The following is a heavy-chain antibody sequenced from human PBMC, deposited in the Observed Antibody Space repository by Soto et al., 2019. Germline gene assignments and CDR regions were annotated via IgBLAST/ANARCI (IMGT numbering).Heavy chain of an antibody. CDR2: IYSGGST. CDR3: ARAGHSGYPYYFDY. D-gene: IGHD3-22*01. Sequence: EVQLVESGGGLVQPGGSLRLSCAASGFTVSSNYMSWVRQAPGKGLEWVSVIYSGGSTYYADSLKGRFTISRDNSKNTLYLQMNSLRADDTAVYYCARAGHSGYPYYFDYWGQGTLVTVSS. J-gene: IGHJ4*02. CDR1: GFTVSSNY. V-gene: IGHV3-66*01.